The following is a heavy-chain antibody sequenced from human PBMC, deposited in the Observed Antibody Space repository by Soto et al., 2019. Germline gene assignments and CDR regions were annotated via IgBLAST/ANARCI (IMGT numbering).Heavy chain of an antibody. V-gene: IGHV4-30-4*01. D-gene: IGHD3-10*01. CDR2: IYYSGST. Sequence: QVQLQESGPGLVKPSQTLSLTCTVSGGSISSGDYYWSWIRQPPGKGLEWIGYIYYSGSTYYNPSLKSRVTISVDTSKNQFSLKLSSMTAADTAVYYCASNLFYGSGTYYFDYWGQGTLVTVSS. CDR1: GGSISSGDYY. CDR3: ASNLFYGSGTYYFDY. J-gene: IGHJ4*02.